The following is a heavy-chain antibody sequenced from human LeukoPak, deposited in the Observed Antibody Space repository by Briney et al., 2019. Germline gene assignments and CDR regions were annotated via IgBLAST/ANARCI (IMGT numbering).Heavy chain of an antibody. V-gene: IGHV3-23*01. J-gene: IGHJ4*02. CDR3: AKTDVGIGWHHFDY. D-gene: IGHD6-19*01. Sequence: PEGSLRLSCGASGVTFSSYAMSWVRQAPGKGLEWVSAISNSGGRTYYEDSVKGRFTISRDNSDNTLYLQMNSLRAEDTAVYYCAKTDVGIGWHHFDYWGQGTLVTVSS. CDR1: GVTFSSYA. CDR2: ISNSGGRT.